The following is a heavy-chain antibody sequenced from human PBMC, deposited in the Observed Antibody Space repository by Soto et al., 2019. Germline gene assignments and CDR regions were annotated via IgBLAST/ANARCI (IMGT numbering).Heavy chain of an antibody. CDR3: ARLGWGNGDSDY. CDR1: GGSISKSNYF. Sequence: QLQLQESGPGLVKSSETLSLTCTVSGGSISKSNYFWGWIRQAPGKGLEWIASILYSGTTSYNSSLKSRVAISVDTSKNQFSLILNSVTAADTAVYYCARLGWGNGDSDYWGQGTLVTVSS. CDR2: ILYSGTT. V-gene: IGHV4-39*01. J-gene: IGHJ4*02. D-gene: IGHD2-21*01.